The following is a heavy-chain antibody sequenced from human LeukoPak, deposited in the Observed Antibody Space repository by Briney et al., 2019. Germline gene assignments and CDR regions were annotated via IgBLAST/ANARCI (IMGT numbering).Heavy chain of an antibody. CDR3: ARDDVMTNGGVIADSRLFDI. J-gene: IGHJ3*02. V-gene: IGHV3-21*01. D-gene: IGHD2-8*02. Sequence: GGSLRLSCAASGFIFTNYNLNWVRQAPGKGLEWISSIFCGSTYIYYADSVRGRFTISRDNAKNSLYLQMNSLRGEDTALYYCARDDVMTNGGVIADSRLFDIWGQGTMVTVSS. CDR2: IFCGSTYI. CDR1: GFIFTNYN.